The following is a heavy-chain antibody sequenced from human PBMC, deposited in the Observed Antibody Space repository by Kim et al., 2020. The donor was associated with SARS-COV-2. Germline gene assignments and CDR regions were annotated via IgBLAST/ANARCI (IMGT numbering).Heavy chain of an antibody. D-gene: IGHD5-12*01. CDR2: IYYSGST. CDR3: ARPRGGAYSGYDFDLGNDAFDI. Sequence: SETLSLTCTVSGGSISSSSYYWGWIRQPPGKGLEWIGSIYYSGSTYYNPSLKSRVTISVDTSKNQFSLKLSSVTAADTAVYYCARPRGGAYSGYDFDLGNDAFDIWGQGTMVTVSS. V-gene: IGHV4-39*01. J-gene: IGHJ3*02. CDR1: GGSISSSSYY.